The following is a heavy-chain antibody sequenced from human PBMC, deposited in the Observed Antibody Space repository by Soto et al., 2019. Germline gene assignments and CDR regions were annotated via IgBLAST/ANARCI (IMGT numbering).Heavy chain of an antibody. Sequence: QVQLQQWGAGLLKPSETLSLTCAVYGGSFSGYYWSWIRQPPGKGLEWIGEINHSGSTNYNPSLKSRVTISVDTSKNQFSLKLSSVTAADTAVYYCARNTRIAVAAGRFDYWGQGTLVTVSS. V-gene: IGHV4-34*01. CDR3: ARNTRIAVAAGRFDY. D-gene: IGHD6-19*01. J-gene: IGHJ4*02. CDR1: GGSFSGYY. CDR2: INHSGST.